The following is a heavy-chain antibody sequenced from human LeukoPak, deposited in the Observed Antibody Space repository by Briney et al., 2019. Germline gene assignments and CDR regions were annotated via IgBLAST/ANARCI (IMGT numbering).Heavy chain of an antibody. V-gene: IGHV3-21*01. D-gene: IGHD6-13*01. CDR3: AREAAAGTFDP. Sequence: GASLKLSCAASGFTFSSYSMNWVRQAPVKGLQWVSSISSSSSYIYYADSVKGRFTISRDNAKNSLYLQMNSLRAEDTAVYYCAREAAAGTFDPWGQGTLVTVSS. CDR1: GFTFSSYS. J-gene: IGHJ5*02. CDR2: ISSSSSYI.